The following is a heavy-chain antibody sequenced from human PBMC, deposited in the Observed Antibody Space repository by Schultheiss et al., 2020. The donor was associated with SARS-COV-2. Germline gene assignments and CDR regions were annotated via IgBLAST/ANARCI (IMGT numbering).Heavy chain of an antibody. V-gene: IGHV3-15*01. CDR3: TTDSTVTNDGHPIDY. Sequence: GGSLRLSCAASGFTFSSYAMSWVRQAPGKGLEWVGRIKSKTDGGTTDYAAPVKGRFTISRDDSKNTLYLQMNSLKTEDTAVYYCTTDSTVTNDGHPIDYWGQGTLVTVSS. J-gene: IGHJ4*02. CDR1: GFTFSSYA. CDR2: IKSKTDGGTT. D-gene: IGHD4-17*01.